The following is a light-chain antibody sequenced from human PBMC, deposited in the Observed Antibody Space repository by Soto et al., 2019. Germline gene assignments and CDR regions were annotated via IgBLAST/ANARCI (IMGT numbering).Light chain of an antibody. CDR2: DAS. Sequence: EIVLTQSPATLSLSPGERATLSCRASQSISTYLAWYQQKPGQAPRLLIYDASKRATGIPARFGGSGSGTDSTLTISSLQPEAVAVYYCQQRSNWPPPFGGGTKVEIK. CDR1: QSISTY. CDR3: QQRSNWPPP. J-gene: IGKJ4*01. V-gene: IGKV3-11*01.